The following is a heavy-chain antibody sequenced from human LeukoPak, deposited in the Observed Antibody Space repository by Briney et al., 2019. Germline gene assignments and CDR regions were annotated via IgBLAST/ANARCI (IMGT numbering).Heavy chain of an antibody. V-gene: IGHV4-34*01. D-gene: IGHD6-13*01. J-gene: IGHJ4*02. CDR3: ARGSVRSWYTDH. CDR2: INHSGST. Sequence: SETLSLTCAVYGRSFSGYYWSWIRQPPGKGLEWIGEINHSGSTNYNPSLKSRVTISVDTSKNQFSLKLSSVTAADTAVYYCARGSVRSWYTDHWGQGTLVTVSS. CDR1: GRSFSGYY.